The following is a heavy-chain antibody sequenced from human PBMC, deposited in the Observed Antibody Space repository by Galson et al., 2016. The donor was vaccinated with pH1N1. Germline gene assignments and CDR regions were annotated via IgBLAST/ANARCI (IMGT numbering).Heavy chain of an antibody. V-gene: IGHV3-9*01. CDR1: GFTFDDYA. D-gene: IGHD3-3*01. Sequence: SLRLSCAASGFTFDDYAMHWVRQAPGKGLERVSGISWNSGSIGYADSVKGRFTISRDNAKNSLYLQMNSLRAEDTALYYCAKGTGFLHNYFDYWGQGTLVTVSS. J-gene: IGHJ4*02. CDR3: AKGTGFLHNYFDY. CDR2: ISWNSGSI.